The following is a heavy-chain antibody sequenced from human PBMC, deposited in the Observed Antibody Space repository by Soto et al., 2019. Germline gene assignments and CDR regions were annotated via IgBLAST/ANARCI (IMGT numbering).Heavy chain of an antibody. Sequence: PSETLSLTCAVYGGSFSGYYWSWIRQPPGKGLEWIGEINHSGSTNYNPSLKSRVTISVDTSKNQFSLKLSPVTAADTAVYCCARHIGYCSSTSCYSYMDVWGKGTTVTVSS. D-gene: IGHD2-2*02. J-gene: IGHJ6*03. CDR2: INHSGST. CDR1: GGSFSGYY. CDR3: ARHIGYCSSTSCYSYMDV. V-gene: IGHV4-34*01.